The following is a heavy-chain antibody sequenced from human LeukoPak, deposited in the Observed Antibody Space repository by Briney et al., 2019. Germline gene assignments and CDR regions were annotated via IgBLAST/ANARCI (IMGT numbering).Heavy chain of an antibody. CDR1: GFTFNSFN. CDR2: ITSGGDYI. V-gene: IGHV3-21*01. Sequence: GGSLRLSCAAPGFTFNSFNMNWVRQAPGKGLEWVSSITSGGDYIYYADSVKGRFTTSRDNAKNSLSLQLNSLRVEDTAVYYCARGHYDVLTASYKWTPDYWGQGTLVTVSS. CDR3: ARGHYDVLTASYKWTPDY. D-gene: IGHD3-9*01. J-gene: IGHJ4*02.